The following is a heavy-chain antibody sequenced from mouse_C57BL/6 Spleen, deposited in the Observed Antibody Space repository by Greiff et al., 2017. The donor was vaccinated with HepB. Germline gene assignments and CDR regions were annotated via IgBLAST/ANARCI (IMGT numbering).Heavy chain of an antibody. CDR2: ISSGGSYT. CDR3: AREVATRQYFDV. V-gene: IGHV5-6*01. Sequence: EVKLVESGGDLVKPGGSLKLSCAASGFTFSSYGMSWVRQTPDKRLEWVATISSGGSYTYYPDSVKGRFTISRDNAKNTLYLQMSSLKSEDTAMYYCAREVATRQYFDVWGTGTTVTVSS. J-gene: IGHJ1*03. D-gene: IGHD1-1*01. CDR1: GFTFSSYG.